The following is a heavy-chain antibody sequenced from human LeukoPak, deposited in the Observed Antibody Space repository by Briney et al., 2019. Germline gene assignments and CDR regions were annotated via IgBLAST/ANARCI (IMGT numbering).Heavy chain of an antibody. J-gene: IGHJ4*02. V-gene: IGHV3-9*01. Sequence: PGGSLRLSCAASGFTFDDYAMHWVRQAPGKGLEWVSGISWNSGSIGYADSVKGRFTISRDNAKNSLYLQMNSLRAEDTALYYCAKDSGPTYDSSGYTFDYWGQGTLVTVSS. D-gene: IGHD3-22*01. CDR1: GFTFDDYA. CDR3: AKDSGPTYDSSGYTFDY. CDR2: ISWNSGSI.